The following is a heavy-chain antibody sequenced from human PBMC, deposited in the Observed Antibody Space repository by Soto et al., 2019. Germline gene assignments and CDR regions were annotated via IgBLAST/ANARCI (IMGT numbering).Heavy chain of an antibody. D-gene: IGHD6-13*01. CDR3: ARGATPLIAAADPYYFDY. CDR2: IIPIFGTA. CDR1: GGTFSSYA. V-gene: IGHV1-69*12. Sequence: QVQLVQSGAEVKKPGSSVKVSCKASGGTFSSYAISWVRQAPGQGLEWMGGIIPIFGTANYAQKFQGRVTITADESTSIAYMELSSLRSEDTAVYYCARGATPLIAAADPYYFDYWGQGTLVTVSS. J-gene: IGHJ4*02.